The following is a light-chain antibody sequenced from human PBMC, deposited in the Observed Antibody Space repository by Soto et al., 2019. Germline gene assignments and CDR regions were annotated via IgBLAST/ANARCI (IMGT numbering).Light chain of an antibody. CDR3: SSYTSTNIPI. Sequence: QSTLTQPASVSGSPGQSITISCTGTSSDVGGYDYVSWYQHHPGKAPKLMIFDVSHRPSGVSDRFSGSKSGNTASLTISGLQAEDEADYYCSSYTSTNIPIFGGGTQLTVL. J-gene: IGLJ7*01. CDR1: SSDVGGYDY. CDR2: DVS. V-gene: IGLV2-14*03.